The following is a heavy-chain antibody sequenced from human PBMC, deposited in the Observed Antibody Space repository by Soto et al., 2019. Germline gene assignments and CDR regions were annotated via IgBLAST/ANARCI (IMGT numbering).Heavy chain of an antibody. V-gene: IGHV4-4*02. CDR3: ARADVPGGYNY. CDR2: IYHSGST. CDR1: SGSISSSNW. Sequence: SETLSLTCAVSSGSISSSNWWSWVRQPPGKGLEWIGEIYHSGSTNYNPSLKSRVTISADKSKNQFSLKLSSVTAADTAVYYCARADVPGGYNYWGQGTLVLVSS. J-gene: IGHJ4*02. D-gene: IGHD6-13*01.